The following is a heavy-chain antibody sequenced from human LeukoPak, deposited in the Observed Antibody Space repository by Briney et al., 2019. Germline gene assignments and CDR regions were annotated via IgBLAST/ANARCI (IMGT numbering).Heavy chain of an antibody. CDR2: FYNSGST. Sequence: PSETLSLTCTVPGGSLSSYYWSWIRQPAGKGLEWIGRFYNSGSTSYNPSLKSRVTISMDTSKNQFSLKLNSVTAADTAVYYCARGRNDDVWGSYPTCFDFWGQGTLVTVSS. D-gene: IGHD3-16*02. CDR3: ARGRNDDVWGSYPTCFDF. V-gene: IGHV4-4*07. CDR1: GGSLSSYY. J-gene: IGHJ4*02.